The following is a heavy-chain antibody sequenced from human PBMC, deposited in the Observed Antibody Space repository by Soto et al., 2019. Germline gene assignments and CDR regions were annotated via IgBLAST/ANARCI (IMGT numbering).Heavy chain of an antibody. J-gene: IGHJ4*02. CDR1: GYTFNSHE. V-gene: IGHV3-48*03. D-gene: IGHD6-13*01. CDR2: ISGSGTT. Sequence: GGSLRLSCVASGYTFNSHEMNWIRQTPGKGLEWISSISGSGTTKYADSVKGRFTISRDNAHKSIYLEMNSLRVEDTGVYYCARGGIHWGQGALVTVSS. CDR3: ARGGIH.